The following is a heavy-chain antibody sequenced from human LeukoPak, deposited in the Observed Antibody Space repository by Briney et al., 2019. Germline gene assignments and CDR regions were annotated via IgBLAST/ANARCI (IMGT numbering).Heavy chain of an antibody. D-gene: IGHD6-19*01. CDR1: GFTFSSYA. CDR3: AGEWGIAVAGTFAY. Sequence: GGSLRLSCAASGFTFSSYAMHWVRQAPGKGLEWVAVISYDGSNKYYADSVKGRFTISRDNSKNTLYLQMNSLRAEDTAVYYCAGEWGIAVAGTFAYWGQGTLVTVSS. CDR2: ISYDGSNK. V-gene: IGHV3-30*04. J-gene: IGHJ4*02.